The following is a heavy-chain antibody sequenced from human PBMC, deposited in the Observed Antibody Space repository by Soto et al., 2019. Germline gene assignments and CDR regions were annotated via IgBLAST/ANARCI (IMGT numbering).Heavy chain of an antibody. CDR2: IKQDGSEK. V-gene: IGHV3-7*01. CDR1: GFTFSSYW. Sequence: SGGSLRLSCAASGFTFSSYWMSWVRQAPGKGLEWVANIKQDGSEKYYVDSVKGRFTISRDNAKNSLYLQMNSLRADDTAVYYFARDRSYYDYVWGYWGQGTLVTVSS. J-gene: IGHJ4*02. D-gene: IGHD3-16*01. CDR3: ARDRSYYDYVWGY.